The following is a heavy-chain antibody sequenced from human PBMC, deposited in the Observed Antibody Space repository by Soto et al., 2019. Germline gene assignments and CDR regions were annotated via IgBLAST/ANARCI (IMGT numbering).Heavy chain of an antibody. D-gene: IGHD3-10*01. CDR2: IYPGDSDT. CDR1: GYNFISFW. Sequence: EVQLVQSGAEVKKPGESLKISCKASGYNFISFWIAWMRQMPGKGLEWMGIIYPGDSDTTYSPSFQGQVTISADRSTNTAYLQWSSLKASDTAIYYCARQAYYGSGTYYSDSWGQGTLVTVSS. V-gene: IGHV5-51*01. J-gene: IGHJ4*02. CDR3: ARQAYYGSGTYYSDS.